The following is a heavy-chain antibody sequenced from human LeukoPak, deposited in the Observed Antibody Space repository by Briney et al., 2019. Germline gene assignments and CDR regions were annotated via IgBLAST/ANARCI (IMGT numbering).Heavy chain of an antibody. D-gene: IGHD1-14*01. Sequence: PGGSLRLSCVASGFIFSDSYMSWIRQAPGRRLEWVSYISRGSGTVFYTDSVKGRFTVSGDIAENSLYLQMNNLRVEDTAVYFCARESGPGAFDVWGQGTGVIVSS. V-gene: IGHV3-11*01. CDR2: ISRGSGTV. J-gene: IGHJ3*01. CDR1: GFIFSDSY. CDR3: ARESGPGAFDV.